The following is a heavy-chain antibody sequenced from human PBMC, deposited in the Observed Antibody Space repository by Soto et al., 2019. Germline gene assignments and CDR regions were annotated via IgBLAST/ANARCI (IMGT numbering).Heavy chain of an antibody. J-gene: IGHJ4*02. D-gene: IGHD2-2*01. Sequence: PGGSLRLSCAASGFTFSSYWMSWVRQAPGKGLEWVANIKQDGSEKYYVDSVKGRFTISRDNAKNSLYLQMNSLRAEDTAVYYCASRYCSSTSCRTSYYFDYWGQGTLVTVSS. CDR1: GFTFSSYW. CDR2: IKQDGSEK. V-gene: IGHV3-7*03. CDR3: ASRYCSSTSCRTSYYFDY.